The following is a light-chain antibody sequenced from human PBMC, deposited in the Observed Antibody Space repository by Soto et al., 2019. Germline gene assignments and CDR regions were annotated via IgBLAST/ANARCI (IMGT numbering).Light chain of an antibody. Sequence: VLTESVGALSMSPGERATLSCRASQSVSSSYLAWYQQKPGQAPRLLIYGASTRAIGIPARFSGSGFGTEFTLTISSLQSEDFAVYYCQQYDSSPRTFGQGTKVDIK. J-gene: IGKJ1*01. CDR3: QQYDSSPRT. CDR2: GAS. CDR1: QSVSSSY. V-gene: IGKV3-20*01.